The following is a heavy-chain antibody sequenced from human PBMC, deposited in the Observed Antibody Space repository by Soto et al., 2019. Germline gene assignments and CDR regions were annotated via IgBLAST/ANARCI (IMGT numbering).Heavy chain of an antibody. CDR3: ARDQALYPSVNDD. CDR1: GYTFTSYC. D-gene: IGHD2-2*02. V-gene: IGHV1-18*01. CDR2: VSAYSGNT. J-gene: IGHJ4*02. Sequence: QVQLVQSGAEVKKPGASVKVSCKASGYTFTSYCITWVRQAPGQGLEWMGWVSAYSGNTNYAQRLQGRVTMTTDISTSTAYMELRSLISDDTDVYYCARDQALYPSVNDDWGQGTLVTVSS.